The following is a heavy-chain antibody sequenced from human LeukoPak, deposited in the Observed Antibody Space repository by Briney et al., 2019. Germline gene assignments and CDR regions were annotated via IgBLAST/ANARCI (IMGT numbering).Heavy chain of an antibody. D-gene: IGHD6-13*01. CDR1: GFTFDDYD. Sequence: GGSLRLSCAASGFTFDDYDLNWVRQAPGKGLEWVSAISGSGGSTYYADSVKGRFTISRDNSKNTLYLQMNSLRAEDTAVYYCAKSRNRQQLVPRLDYWGQGTLVTVSS. J-gene: IGHJ4*02. CDR3: AKSRNRQQLVPRLDY. V-gene: IGHV3-23*01. CDR2: ISGSGGST.